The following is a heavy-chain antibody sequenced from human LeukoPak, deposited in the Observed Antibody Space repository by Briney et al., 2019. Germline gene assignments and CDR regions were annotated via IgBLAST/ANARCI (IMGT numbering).Heavy chain of an antibody. V-gene: IGHV4-31*03. CDR3: ARGRVVVPAAMRWFDP. D-gene: IGHD2-2*01. CDR2: IYYSGST. Sequence: SETLSLTCTVSGGSISSGGYYWSRIRQHPGKGLEWIGYIYYSGSTYYNPSLKSRVTISVDTSKNQFSLKLSSVTAADTAVYYCARGRVVVPAAMRWFDPWGQGTLVTVSS. J-gene: IGHJ5*02. CDR1: GGSISSGGYY.